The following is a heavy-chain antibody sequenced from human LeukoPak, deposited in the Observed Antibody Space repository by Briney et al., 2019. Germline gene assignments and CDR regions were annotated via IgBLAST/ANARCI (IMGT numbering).Heavy chain of an antibody. CDR2: INWNDDK. Sequence: SGPMLVNPTQTLTLTCSFSGFSLSTSGVGVGWIRQPPGKALEWLALINWNDDKRYSPSLKSRLTITKDTSKNQVVLTMTNMDPVDTATYYCAHNLDWNYDDYWGQGTLVTVSS. V-gene: IGHV2-5*01. CDR1: GFSLSTSGVG. D-gene: IGHD1-1*01. J-gene: IGHJ4*02. CDR3: AHNLDWNYDDY.